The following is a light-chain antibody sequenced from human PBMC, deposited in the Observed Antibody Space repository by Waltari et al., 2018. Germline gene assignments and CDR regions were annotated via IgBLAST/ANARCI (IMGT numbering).Light chain of an antibody. CDR1: ASNIGGDL. CDR3: ASWDDSLSGHWV. J-gene: IGLJ3*02. Sequence: QSVLTQPPSASGTPGQRVTISCSGSASNIGGDLVNWYQQLPGKAPKLLIYRSDQRPAGVSDRFSASKTGASASLAISGLQSEDEADYFCASWDDSLSGHWVFGGGTKVTVL. CDR2: RSD. V-gene: IGLV1-44*01.